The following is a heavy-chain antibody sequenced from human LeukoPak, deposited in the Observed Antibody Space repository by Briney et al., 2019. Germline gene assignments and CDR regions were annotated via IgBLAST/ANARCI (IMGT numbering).Heavy chain of an antibody. CDR2: TSGTGYNT. CDR1: GYTFSAYG. V-gene: IGHV1-18*01. J-gene: IGHJ4*02. CDR3: ARSQCPDSTSCYYFFYFDF. Sequence: ASVKVSCKASGYTFSAYGITWVRQAPGQGLEWIACTSGTGYNTDYTQRFRGRVSVTTDTSTSTAYPEVRSLRSEDTALYYCARSQCPDSTSCYYFFYFDFWGQGTPVTVSS. D-gene: IGHD2-2*01.